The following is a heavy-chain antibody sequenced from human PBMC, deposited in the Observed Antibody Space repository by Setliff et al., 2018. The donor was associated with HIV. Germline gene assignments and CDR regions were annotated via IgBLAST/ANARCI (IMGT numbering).Heavy chain of an antibody. J-gene: IGHJ4*02. CDR3: ARDGCRTGYSSSSDQ. Sequence: KTSETLSLTCAVSGFSISSGYYWGWIRQPPGKGRVWIGTIYHSGSTYYSPSLMSRVTISVDTSKNQISLKLTSVTAADTAVYYCARDGCRTGYSSSSDQWGQGTLVTVSS. V-gene: IGHV4-38-2*02. CDR2: IYHSGST. D-gene: IGHD6-13*01. CDR1: GFSISSGYY.